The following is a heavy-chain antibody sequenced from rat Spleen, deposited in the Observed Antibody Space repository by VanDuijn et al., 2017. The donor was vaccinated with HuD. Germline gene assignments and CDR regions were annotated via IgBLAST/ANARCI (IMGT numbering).Heavy chain of an antibody. CDR2: ISYDGSST. V-gene: IGHV5-20*01. J-gene: IGHJ2*01. Sequence: EVQLVESGGGLVQPGRSLKLSCAASGFTFSDYYMAWVRQAPTKGLEWVATISYDGSSTYYRDSVKGRFTISRNTAENIVYLQMNSLRSEETATYYCTRGRVYDYWGQGVMVTVSS. CDR3: TRGRVYDY. CDR1: GFTFSDYY. D-gene: IGHD1-4*01.